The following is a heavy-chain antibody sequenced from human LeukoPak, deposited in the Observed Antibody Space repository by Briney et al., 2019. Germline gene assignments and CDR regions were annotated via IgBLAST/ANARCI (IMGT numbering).Heavy chain of an antibody. V-gene: IGHV3-21*01. Sequence: NLGGSLRLSCAASGFSFRSYSMNWVRQAPGKGLEWVSYISSSSTYTYYADSLKGRFTISRDNAKNSLYLQMNSLTAEDTAVYYCARSYYYDSSGYSSYWGQGTLVTVSS. J-gene: IGHJ4*02. CDR1: GFSFRSYS. D-gene: IGHD3-22*01. CDR3: ARSYYYDSSGYSSY. CDR2: ISSSSTYT.